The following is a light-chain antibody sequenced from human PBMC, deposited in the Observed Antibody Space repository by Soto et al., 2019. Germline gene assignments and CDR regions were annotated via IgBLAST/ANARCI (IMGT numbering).Light chain of an antibody. CDR3: QQYTNWPPYT. V-gene: IGKV3-15*01. Sequence: EMVMTQSPATLSVSPGERATLSCRASQSVSTNLAWYQQKPGQSPRLLIYGASPRATGIPARFSGSGSETEFTLIISSLQSEDFAVYDCQQYTNWPPYTFGQGTNLEIK. CDR1: QSVSTN. CDR2: GAS. J-gene: IGKJ2*01.